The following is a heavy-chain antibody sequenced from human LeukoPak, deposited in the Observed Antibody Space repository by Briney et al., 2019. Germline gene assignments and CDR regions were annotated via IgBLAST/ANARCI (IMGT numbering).Heavy chain of an antibody. D-gene: IGHD6-13*01. J-gene: IGHJ4*02. V-gene: IGHV1-18*01. Sequence: ASVKVSCKASGYTFTSYGISWVRQACGQGFECRGRITADKGHKNHAQKRQGRVTMTTDTSTSTAYTALRSLSSDDTAVYYCARAAVSGGGRAAGMRGYYFDFWGQGTLVTVSS. CDR1: GYTFTSYG. CDR2: ITADKGHK. CDR3: ARAAVSGGGRAAGMRGYYFDF.